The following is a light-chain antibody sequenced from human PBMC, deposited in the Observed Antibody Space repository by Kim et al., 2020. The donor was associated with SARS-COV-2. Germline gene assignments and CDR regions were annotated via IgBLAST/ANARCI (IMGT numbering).Light chain of an antibody. V-gene: IGKV3-11*01. CDR3: HQRSDWPLT. CDR2: DAS. J-gene: IGKJ4*01. Sequence: EIVLTQSPATLSLSPGERASLSCRASQSVGTSLVWYQQKVGQAPRLLIYDASKRATDIPAKFSGSGSGTDFTLTISNLESEDFAVYYCHQRSDWPLTFGGGTTVDIK. CDR1: QSVGTS.